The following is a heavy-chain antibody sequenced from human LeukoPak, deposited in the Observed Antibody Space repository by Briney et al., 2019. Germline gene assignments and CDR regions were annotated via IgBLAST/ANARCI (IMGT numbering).Heavy chain of an antibody. V-gene: IGHV4-4*07. D-gene: IGHD2-2*01. CDR3: AREFIVVVPAASRLYYYYMDV. CDR2: IYTSGST. Sequence: SETLSLTCAVYSGSFSGYYWSWIRQPAGKGLEWIGRIYTSGSTNYNPSLKSRVTMSVDTSKNQFSLKLSSVTAADTAVYYCAREFIVVVPAASRLYYYYMDVWGKGTTVTISS. J-gene: IGHJ6*03. CDR1: SGSFSGYY.